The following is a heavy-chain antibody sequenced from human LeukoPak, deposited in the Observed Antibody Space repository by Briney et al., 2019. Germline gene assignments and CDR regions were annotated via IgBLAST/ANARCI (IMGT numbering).Heavy chain of an antibody. Sequence: GGSLRLSCAASGFTFSSYAMSWVRQAPGKGLEWVSAISGSGGSTYYADSVKGRFTISRDNSKNTLYLQMNSLRAEDTAVYYCAKGGNLRYLRGPFDYWGQGTLVTVSS. CDR1: GFTFSSYA. D-gene: IGHD3-9*01. CDR2: ISGSGGST. CDR3: AKGGNLRYLRGPFDY. V-gene: IGHV3-23*01. J-gene: IGHJ4*02.